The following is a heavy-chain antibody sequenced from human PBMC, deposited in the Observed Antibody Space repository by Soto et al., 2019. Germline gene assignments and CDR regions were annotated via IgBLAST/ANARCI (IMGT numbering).Heavy chain of an antibody. D-gene: IGHD2-2*01. CDR1: GGSFNYYY. CDR2: IYYSGST. CDR3: ASGVVVPAARVGWFDP. Sequence: SETLSLTCGVYGGSFNYYYWSWIRQPPGKGLEWIGYIYYSGSTNYNPSLKSRVTISVDTSKNQFSLKLSSVTAADTAVYYCASGVVVPAARVGWFDPWGQGTLVTVSS. J-gene: IGHJ5*02. V-gene: IGHV4-59*12.